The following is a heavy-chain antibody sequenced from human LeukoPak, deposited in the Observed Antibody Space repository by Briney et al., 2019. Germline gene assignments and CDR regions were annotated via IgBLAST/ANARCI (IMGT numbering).Heavy chain of an antibody. J-gene: IGHJ4*02. CDR2: IYPGESDT. D-gene: IGHD2/OR15-2a*01. CDR1: GYSFTSYW. V-gene: IGHV5-51*01. CDR3: SSLKASDTAMYYCARPASVAVPPLGISYFDY. Sequence: GESLKISCKGSGYSFTSYWIGWVRQMPGKGLGWMGIIYPGESDTRYSPSFQGQDTISADKSISTAYLQWGSLKASDTAYLQWSSLKASDTAMYYCARPASVAVPPLGISYFDYWGQGTLVTVSS.